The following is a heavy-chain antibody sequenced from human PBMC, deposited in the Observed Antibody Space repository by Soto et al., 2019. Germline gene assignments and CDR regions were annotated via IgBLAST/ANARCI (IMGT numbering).Heavy chain of an antibody. V-gene: IGHV4-34*01. D-gene: IGHD6-19*01. Sequence: QVQLQQWGAGLLKPSETLSLTCAVYGGSFSGYYWSWIRQPPGKGLEWIGEINHSGSTNYNPSLKSRVTISVDTSKNQFSLKLSSVTAADTAVYYCARGSVRSGLDYWGQGILVTVSS. CDR3: ARGSVRSGLDY. CDR2: INHSGST. CDR1: GGSFSGYY. J-gene: IGHJ4*02.